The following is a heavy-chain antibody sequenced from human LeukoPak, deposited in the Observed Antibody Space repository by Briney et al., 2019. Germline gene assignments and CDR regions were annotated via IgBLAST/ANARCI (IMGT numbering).Heavy chain of an antibody. CDR2: ISWNSGSI. CDR1: GFTFDDYA. CDR3: AKDILRFWSGYYPSAFDI. J-gene: IGHJ3*02. Sequence: PGGSLRLSCAASGFTFDDYAMHWVRQAPGKGLEWVSGISWNSGSIGYADSVKGRFTISRDNAKNSLYLQMNSLRAEDTALYYCAKDILRFWSGYYPSAFDIWGQGTMVTVSS. V-gene: IGHV3-9*01. D-gene: IGHD3-3*01.